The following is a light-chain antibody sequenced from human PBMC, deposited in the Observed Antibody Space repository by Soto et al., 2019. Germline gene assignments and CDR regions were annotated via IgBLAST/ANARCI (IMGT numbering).Light chain of an antibody. J-gene: IGKJ1*01. Sequence: IVLTQSPGTLSLSQGERATLSCRASQSVSSSYLAWYQQKPGQAPRLLIYDASNRATGIPDRFSGSGSGTDFTLTISRLEPEDFAVYYCQQYGSSGTFGQGTKVDIK. CDR2: DAS. CDR3: QQYGSSGT. V-gene: IGKV3-20*01. CDR1: QSVSSSY.